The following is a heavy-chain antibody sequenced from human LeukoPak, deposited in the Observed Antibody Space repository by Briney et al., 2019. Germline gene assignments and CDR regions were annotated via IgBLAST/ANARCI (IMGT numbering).Heavy chain of an antibody. V-gene: IGHV3-7*01. CDR2: IKQDGSEK. Sequence: GGSLRLSCAASRFTFSSYWLSWVSQAPGKGLEWVANIKQDGSEKYYVDSVKGRFTISRDNAKNSLYLQMNSLRAEDTAVYYCARGDWLNFDYWGQGTLVTVSS. CDR3: ARGDWLNFDY. CDR1: RFTFSSYW. J-gene: IGHJ4*02. D-gene: IGHD3/OR15-3a*01.